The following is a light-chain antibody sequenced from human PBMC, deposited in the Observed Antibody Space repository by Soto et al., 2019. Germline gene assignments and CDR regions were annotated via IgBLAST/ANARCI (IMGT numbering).Light chain of an antibody. CDR2: AAS. Sequence: EIQLTQSPSFLSASVGDRVTITCRASQDINSFLAWYQQKPGEAPKLLIYAASNLQSGVPTRFSGSGSGTDFTLTISSLQPEDFATYYCQQSFSTPPTFGQGTKLEIK. J-gene: IGKJ2*01. V-gene: IGKV1-39*01. CDR3: QQSFSTPPT. CDR1: QDINSF.